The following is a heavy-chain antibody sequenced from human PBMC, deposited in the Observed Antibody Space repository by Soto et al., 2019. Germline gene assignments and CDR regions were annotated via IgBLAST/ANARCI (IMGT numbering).Heavy chain of an antibody. Sequence: SETLSLTCTLSGASISCGGYSWGWIRQTPGKGLEWIGYINHLETTFYNPSFESRLTLSIDRAKNQFSLKLHSMSAADRAVYFCARGGGSDSFDYWGQGILVTVSS. CDR1: GASISCGGYS. D-gene: IGHD1-26*01. CDR3: ARGGGSDSFDY. J-gene: IGHJ4*02. CDR2: INHLETT. V-gene: IGHV4-30-2*01.